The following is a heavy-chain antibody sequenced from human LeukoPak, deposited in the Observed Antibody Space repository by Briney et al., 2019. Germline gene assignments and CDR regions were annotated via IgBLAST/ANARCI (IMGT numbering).Heavy chain of an antibody. CDR3: ARDTLGEGEDANYAVYYFDY. D-gene: IGHD4/OR15-4a*01. V-gene: IGHV3-7*01. CDR2: IKQDGNEK. CDR1: GFSFSTYW. J-gene: IGHJ4*02. Sequence: GGSLRLSCAASGFSFSTYWMSWVRQAPGKGLEWVANIKQDGNEKYYADSVKGRFTTSRDNAKNSLDLQMNSLRAEDTAVYYCARDTLGEGEDANYAVYYFDYWGQGSVVTVSS.